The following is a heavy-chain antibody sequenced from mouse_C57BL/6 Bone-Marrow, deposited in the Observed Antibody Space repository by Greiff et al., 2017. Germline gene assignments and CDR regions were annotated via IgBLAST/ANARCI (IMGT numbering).Heavy chain of an antibody. D-gene: IGHD4-1*01. CDR1: GYAFSSYW. CDR3: ARYGTGVLYYAMDY. Sequence: VQLQQSGAELVKPGASVKISCKASGYAFSSYWMNWVKQRPGQGLEWIGQIYPGDGDTNYNGKFKGKATLTADKSSSTAYMQLSSLTSEDSAVYFCARYGTGVLYYAMDYWGQGTSVTVSS. CDR2: IYPGDGDT. V-gene: IGHV1-80*01. J-gene: IGHJ4*01.